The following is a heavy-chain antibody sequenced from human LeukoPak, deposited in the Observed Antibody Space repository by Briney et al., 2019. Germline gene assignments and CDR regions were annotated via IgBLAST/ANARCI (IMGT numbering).Heavy chain of an antibody. D-gene: IGHD3-9*01. J-gene: IGHJ6*03. CDR3: ARRPSVLRYFDWLRYYMDV. CDR2: INHSGST. Sequence: SETLPLTCAVYGGSFSGYYWSWIRQPPGKGLEWIGEINHSGSTNYNPSLKSRVTISVDTSKNQFSLKLSSVTAADTAVYYCARRPSVLRYFDWLRYYMDVWGKGTTVTVSS. CDR1: GGSFSGYY. V-gene: IGHV4-34*01.